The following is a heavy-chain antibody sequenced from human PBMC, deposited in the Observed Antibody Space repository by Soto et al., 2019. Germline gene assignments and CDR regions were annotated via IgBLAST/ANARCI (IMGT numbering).Heavy chain of an antibody. Sequence: QLQLQESGSGLVKPSQTLSLTCAVSGGSISSGGYSWSWIRQPPGKGLEWIGYIYHSGSTYYNPSLKSRVTISVDRSKTQFSLKLSSVTAAATAVYYCARAAMYYDSSGYYYYFDYWGQGTLVTVSS. CDR1: GGSISSGGYS. CDR3: ARAAMYYDSSGYYYYFDY. CDR2: IYHSGST. D-gene: IGHD3-22*01. J-gene: IGHJ4*02. V-gene: IGHV4-30-2*01.